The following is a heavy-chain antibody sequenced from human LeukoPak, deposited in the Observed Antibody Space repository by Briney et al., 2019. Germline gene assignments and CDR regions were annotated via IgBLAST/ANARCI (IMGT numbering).Heavy chain of an antibody. CDR3: ARAYSSSANWFDP. V-gene: IGHV4-61*01. J-gene: IGHJ5*02. Sequence: SETLSLTCTVSGGSIRSAYYYWTWIRQPPGKGLEWIGYIYYSGSTNYNPSLKSRVTISVDTSKNQFSLKLSSVTAADTAVYYCARAYSSSANWFDPWGQGTLVTVSS. D-gene: IGHD6-6*01. CDR1: GGSIRSAYYY. CDR2: IYYSGST.